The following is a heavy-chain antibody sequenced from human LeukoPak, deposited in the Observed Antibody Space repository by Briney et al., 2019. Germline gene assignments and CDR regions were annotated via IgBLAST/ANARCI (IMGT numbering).Heavy chain of an antibody. CDR3: ARVSSGSYLDPYYYGMDV. Sequence: GGSLRLSCAASGFTVSSNYMSWVRQAPGKGLEWGSVIYSGGSTYYADSVKGRFTISRDNAKNSLYLQMNSLRAEDTAVYYCARVSSGSYLDPYYYGMDVWGQGTTVTVSS. J-gene: IGHJ6*02. V-gene: IGHV3-53*01. D-gene: IGHD3-10*01. CDR2: IYSGGST. CDR1: GFTVSSNY.